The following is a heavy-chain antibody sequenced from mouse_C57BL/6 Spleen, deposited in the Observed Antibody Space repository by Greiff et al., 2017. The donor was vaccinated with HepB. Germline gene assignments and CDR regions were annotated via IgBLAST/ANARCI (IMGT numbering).Heavy chain of an antibody. V-gene: IGHV14-3*01. Sequence: EVQLQQSVAELVRPGASVKLSCTASGFNIKNTYMHWVKQRPEQGLEWIGRIDPANGNTKYAPKFQGKATITADTASNTAYLQLSSLTSEDTAIYYCASGVITTVVEGFAYWGQGTLVTVSA. D-gene: IGHD1-1*01. CDR3: ASGVITTVVEGFAY. CDR2: IDPANGNT. CDR1: GFNIKNTY. J-gene: IGHJ3*01.